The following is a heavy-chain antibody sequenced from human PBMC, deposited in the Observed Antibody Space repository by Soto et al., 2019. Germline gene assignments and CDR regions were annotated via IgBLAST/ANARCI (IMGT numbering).Heavy chain of an antibody. CDR1: GGSISSYY. CDR3: AREEQWLDY. J-gene: IGHJ4*02. CDR2: IYYSGST. V-gene: IGHV4-59*01. D-gene: IGHD6-19*01. Sequence: SETLSLTCTVSGGSISSYYWSWIRQPPGKGLEWIGYIYYSGSTNYNPSHKGRVTISVDTSKNQFSLKLSSVIAADTAVYYCAREEQWLDYWGQGTLVTVSS.